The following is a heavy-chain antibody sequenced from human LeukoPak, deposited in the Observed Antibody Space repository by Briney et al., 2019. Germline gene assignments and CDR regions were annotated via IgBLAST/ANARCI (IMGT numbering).Heavy chain of an antibody. CDR2: IYYSGST. CDR1: GGSISSYY. Sequence: SETLSLTCTVSGGSISSYYWSWIRQPPGKGLEWIGHIYYSGSTNYNPSLKSRVTISVDTSKNQFSLKLSSVTAADTAVYYCARAPLHYYGDYYGMDVWGQGTTVTVSS. D-gene: IGHD3-10*01. V-gene: IGHV4-59*08. J-gene: IGHJ6*02. CDR3: ARAPLHYYGDYYGMDV.